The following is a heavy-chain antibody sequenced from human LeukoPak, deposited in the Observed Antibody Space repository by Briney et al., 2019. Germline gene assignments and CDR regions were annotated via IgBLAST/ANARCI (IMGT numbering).Heavy chain of an antibody. V-gene: IGHV3-9*01. Sequence: PGGSLRLSCAASGFTFDDYAMHWVRRAPGKGLEWVSGISWNSGSIGYADSVKGRFTISRDNAKNSLYLQMNSLRAEDTAVYYCARDKYYDFWSGYYTVGHFDYWGQGTLVTVSS. CDR1: GFTFDDYA. CDR3: ARDKYYDFWSGYYTVGHFDY. J-gene: IGHJ4*02. D-gene: IGHD3-3*01. CDR2: ISWNSGSI.